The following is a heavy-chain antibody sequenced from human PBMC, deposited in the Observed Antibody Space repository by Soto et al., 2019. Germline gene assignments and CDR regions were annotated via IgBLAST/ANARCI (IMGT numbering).Heavy chain of an antibody. V-gene: IGHV3-23*01. D-gene: IGHD5-18*01. J-gene: IGHJ6*02. CDR2: VSDTGSRL. CDR1: GFTLTNHA. Sequence: GGSLRLSCTASGFTLTNHAMTWVRRAPGKGLAWVSVVSDTGSRLYYADSVKGRFTISRDNSKNTLYLQMNSLRAEDTAVYYCAKDRSGYSYGYALGYYHYYGMDVWGQGTTVTVSS. CDR3: AKDRSGYSYGYALGYYHYYGMDV.